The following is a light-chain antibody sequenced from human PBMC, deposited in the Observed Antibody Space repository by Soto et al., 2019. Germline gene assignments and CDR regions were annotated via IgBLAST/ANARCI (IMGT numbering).Light chain of an antibody. V-gene: IGKV3-11*01. CDR3: LQRSGWPWT. CDR2: DAS. J-gene: IGKJ1*01. Sequence: EIVLTQSPATLSLSPGERATLSCRASQSVSSYLAWYQQKPGQAPRLLIYDASNRATDIPARFSGSGSGTXXXLTXSSLEPEDFAVYYCLQRSGWPWTFGQGTKVEIK. CDR1: QSVSSY.